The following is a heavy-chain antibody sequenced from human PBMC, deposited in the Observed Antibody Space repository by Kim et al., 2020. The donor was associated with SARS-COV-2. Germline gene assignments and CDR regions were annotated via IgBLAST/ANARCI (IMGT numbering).Heavy chain of an antibody. J-gene: IGHJ4*02. CDR3: ARDSHYYDSSGFDY. Sequence: ADSVKGRFTISRHNSKNTLYLQMNSLRAEDTAVYYCARDSHYYDSSGFDYWGQGTLVTVSS. D-gene: IGHD3-22*01. V-gene: IGHV3-53*04.